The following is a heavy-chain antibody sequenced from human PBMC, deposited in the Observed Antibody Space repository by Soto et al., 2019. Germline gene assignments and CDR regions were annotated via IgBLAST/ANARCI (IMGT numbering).Heavy chain of an antibody. Sequence: QVQLVESGGGVVQPGRSLRLSCEASGFTFSHYGMHWVRQAPGKGLEWVAVILNDGSRQHYADSVKGRLTISRDNSKNTLYLDMNSLRVEVLAVYYCARDDAYGGNGLGYWGQGTLVNVSS. CDR2: ILNDGSRQ. CDR3: ARDDAYGGNGLGY. CDR1: GFTFSHYG. J-gene: IGHJ4*02. D-gene: IGHD4-17*01. V-gene: IGHV3-33*01.